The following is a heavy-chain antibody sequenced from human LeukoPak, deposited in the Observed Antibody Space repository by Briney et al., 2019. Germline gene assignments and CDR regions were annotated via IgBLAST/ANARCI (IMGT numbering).Heavy chain of an antibody. V-gene: IGHV3-30*02. CDR3: AKDRSYQGNYYYMDV. Sequence: GGSLRLSCAASGFIFSSYGMHWVRQAPGKGREWVAFIRYDGRNTYYADSVKGRFTISRDNSKNTLYLQMNSLRGEDTAVYYCAKDRSYQGNYYYMDVWGKGTTVTISS. D-gene: IGHD1-26*01. CDR2: IRYDGRNT. CDR1: GFIFSSYG. J-gene: IGHJ6*03.